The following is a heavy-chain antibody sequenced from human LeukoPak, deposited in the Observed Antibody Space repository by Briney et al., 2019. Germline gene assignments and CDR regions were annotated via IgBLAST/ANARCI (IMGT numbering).Heavy chain of an antibody. CDR1: RGSISTYY. Sequence: PSETLSLTCTVSRGSISTYYWSWIRQPPGKGLEWIGYIYYTGNTNYNPSLKSRVTISVDTSKNQFSLKLSSVTAADTAVYYCARGPQGLFDAFDIWGQGTMVTVSS. CDR3: ARGPQGLFDAFDI. V-gene: IGHV4-59*01. J-gene: IGHJ3*02. CDR2: IYYTGNT. D-gene: IGHD3-22*01.